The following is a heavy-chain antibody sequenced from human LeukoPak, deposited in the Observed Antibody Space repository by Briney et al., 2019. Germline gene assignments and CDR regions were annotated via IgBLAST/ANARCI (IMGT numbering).Heavy chain of an antibody. CDR1: GFTFSSYA. J-gene: IGHJ4*02. Sequence: PGGSLRLSCAASGFTFSSYAMSWVRQAPGKGLEWVSAISGSGGSTYYADSVKGRFTISRDNSKNTLYLQMNSLRAEDTAVYHCAKMGAKYYYGSGSYYNFDYWGQGTLVTVSS. CDR2: ISGSGGST. CDR3: AKMGAKYYYGSGSYYNFDY. D-gene: IGHD3-10*01. V-gene: IGHV3-23*01.